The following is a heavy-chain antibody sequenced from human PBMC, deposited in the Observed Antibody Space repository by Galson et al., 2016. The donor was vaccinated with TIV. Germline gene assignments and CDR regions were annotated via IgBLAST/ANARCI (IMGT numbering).Heavy chain of an antibody. D-gene: IGHD5/OR15-5a*01. Sequence: QSGAEVKKPGESLTISCKGSGYSFTNYWINWVRQMPEKGLEWMGRIDPTDSYTNYSPSFEGHVTISADKSISTAFLQWSSLKASDTAIYFCARGVSTGSGWLDPWGQGTLVTVSS. CDR2: IDPTDSYT. V-gene: IGHV5-10-1*01. J-gene: IGHJ5*02. CDR1: GYSFTNYW. CDR3: ARGVSTGSGWLDP.